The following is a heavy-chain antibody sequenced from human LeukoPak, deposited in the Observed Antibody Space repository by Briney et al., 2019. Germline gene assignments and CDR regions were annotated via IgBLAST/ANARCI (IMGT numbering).Heavy chain of an antibody. V-gene: IGHV5-51*01. J-gene: IGHJ3*02. D-gene: IGHD3-3*01. CDR3: ARLHGDFWTIFGAFDI. CDR1: GYSFTSYW. CDR2: IHPGDSDT. Sequence: GESLKISCKGSGYSFTSYWIGWVRQMPGKGLEWMGIIHPGDSDTRYSPSFQGQVTISADKSISTAYLQWSSLKASDTAMYYCARLHGDFWTIFGAFDIWGQGTMVTVSS.